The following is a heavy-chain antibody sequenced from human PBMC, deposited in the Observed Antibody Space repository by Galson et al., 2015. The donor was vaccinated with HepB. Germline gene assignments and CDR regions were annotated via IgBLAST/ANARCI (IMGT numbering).Heavy chain of an antibody. CDR1: GFTFSSYW. Sequence: SLRLSCAASGFTFSSYWMSWVRQAPGKGLEWVANIKQDGSEKYYVDSVKGRFTISRDNAKNSLYLQMNSLRAEDTAVYYCARDLLFCSSWYCPWGPDYYYGMDIWGQGTTVTASS. V-gene: IGHV3-7*03. CDR3: ARDLLFCSSWYCPWGPDYYYGMDI. D-gene: IGHD6-13*01. J-gene: IGHJ6*02. CDR2: IKQDGSEK.